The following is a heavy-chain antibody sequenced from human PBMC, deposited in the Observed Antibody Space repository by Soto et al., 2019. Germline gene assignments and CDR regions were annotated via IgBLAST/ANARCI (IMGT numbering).Heavy chain of an antibody. CDR2: ISHDGNHE. CDR3: ARNTAHRWVRGWLEP. Sequence: QGQLPESGGGVVHPGTSLRLSCEASGLTFSSSAMHWVRQAPGKGLEWVAMISHDGNHEYYGDPVKGRYSVSRDNSHNVLHLQMNSIRIEDTAVYFCARNTAHRWVRGWLEPWGQGTLDTVSS. D-gene: IGHD3-10*01. V-gene: IGHV3-30-3*01. CDR1: GLTFSSSA. J-gene: IGHJ5*02.